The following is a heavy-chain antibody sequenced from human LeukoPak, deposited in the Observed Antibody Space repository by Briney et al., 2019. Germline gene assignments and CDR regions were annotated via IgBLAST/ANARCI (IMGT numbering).Heavy chain of an antibody. Sequence: SETLSLTCTVSGGSISSYYWRWIRQPPGKGLEWIGYIYYSGSTNYNPSLKSRVTISVDTSKNQFSLKLSSVTAADTAVYYCARLATTGTTDFDYWGQGTLVTVSS. J-gene: IGHJ4*02. CDR1: GGSISSYY. V-gene: IGHV4-59*01. D-gene: IGHD1-1*01. CDR2: IYYSGST. CDR3: ARLATTGTTDFDY.